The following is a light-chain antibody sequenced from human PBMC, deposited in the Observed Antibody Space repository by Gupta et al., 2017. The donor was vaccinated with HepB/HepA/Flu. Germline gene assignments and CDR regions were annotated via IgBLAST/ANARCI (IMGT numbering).Light chain of an antibody. CDR2: GAS. J-gene: IGKJ1*01. V-gene: IGKV3-15*01. CDR1: QSVSSN. CDR3: QQDNDWPPIT. Sequence: EIVMTQSPATLSVSPGERATLSCRASQSVSSNLAWYQQKPGQAPRLVIYGASTRATGIPARFSGSGYGTEFTLTISSRQSEDFAVYYCQQDNDWPPITFGQGTKVEIK.